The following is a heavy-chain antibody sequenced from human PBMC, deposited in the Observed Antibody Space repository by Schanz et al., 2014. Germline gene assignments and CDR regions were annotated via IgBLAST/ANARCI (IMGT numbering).Heavy chain of an antibody. V-gene: IGHV3-48*01. J-gene: IGHJ4*02. CDR2: ISSGGTTI. CDR3: AKYGGELGVSFEY. Sequence: EVQLVESGGGLVQPGESLRLSCAVSGFSFSSYSMSWVRQAPGKGLEWIAYISSGGTTIYYADSVKGRFTISRDNAKNSLYLQMNSLRPEDTAVYYCAKYGGELGVSFEYWGQGILVTVSS. CDR1: GFSFSSYS. D-gene: IGHD7-27*01.